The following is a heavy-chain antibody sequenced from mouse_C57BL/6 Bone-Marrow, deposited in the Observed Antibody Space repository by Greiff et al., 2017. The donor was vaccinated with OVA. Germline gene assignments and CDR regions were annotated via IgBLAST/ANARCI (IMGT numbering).Heavy chain of an antibody. D-gene: IGHD1-1*01. CDR1: GYTFTSYW. Sequence: VKQSCKASGYTFTSYWMHWVKQRPGRGLEWIGRIDPNSGGTKYNEKFKSKATLTVDKPSSTAYMQLSSLTSEDSAVYYCARPYYYGSSYGFAYWGQGTLVTVSA. CDR3: ARPYYYGSSYGFAY. V-gene: IGHV1-72*01. J-gene: IGHJ3*01. CDR2: IDPNSGGT.